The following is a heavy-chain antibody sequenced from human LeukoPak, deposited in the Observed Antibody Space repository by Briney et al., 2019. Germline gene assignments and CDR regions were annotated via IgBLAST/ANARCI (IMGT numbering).Heavy chain of an antibody. CDR3: AKVGIVVVPAAARPFDY. Sequence: GGSLRLSCAASGFTVSSNYMSWVRQAPGKGLEWVSVIYSGGSTYYADSVKGRFTISRDNSKNTLYLQMNSLRAEDTAVYYCAKVGIVVVPAAARPFDYWGQGTLVTVSS. D-gene: IGHD2-2*03. CDR1: GFTVSSNY. V-gene: IGHV3-53*05. CDR2: IYSGGST. J-gene: IGHJ4*02.